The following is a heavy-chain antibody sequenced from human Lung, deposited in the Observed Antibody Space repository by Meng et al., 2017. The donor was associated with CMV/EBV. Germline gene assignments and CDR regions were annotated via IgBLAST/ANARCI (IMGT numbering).Heavy chain of an antibody. V-gene: IGHV4-4*02. Sequence: GQVQESGPGLVKPSGPLSLPCAASGGSISSSNWWSWVRQPPGKGLEWIGEIYHSGSTNYNPSLKSRVTISVDKSKNQFSLKLSSVTAADTAVYYCASFPPPGKQWLVTDYWGQGTLVTVSS. J-gene: IGHJ4*02. CDR2: IYHSGST. CDR3: ASFPPPGKQWLVTDY. CDR1: GGSISSSNW. D-gene: IGHD6-19*01.